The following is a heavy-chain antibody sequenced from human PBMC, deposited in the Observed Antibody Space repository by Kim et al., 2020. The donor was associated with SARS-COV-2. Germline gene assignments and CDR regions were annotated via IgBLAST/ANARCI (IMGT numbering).Heavy chain of an antibody. V-gene: IGHV3-74*01. CDR2: GRRT. Sequence: GRRTSYGDAVKGRLTNSRDNATNTLYLQMNSLRAEDTAVYYCAAAYAFDIWGQGTMVTVSS. J-gene: IGHJ3*02. D-gene: IGHD6-25*01. CDR3: AAAYAFDI.